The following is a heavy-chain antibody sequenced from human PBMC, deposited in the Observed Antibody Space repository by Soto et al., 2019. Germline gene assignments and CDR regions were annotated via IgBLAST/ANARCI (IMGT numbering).Heavy chain of an antibody. D-gene: IGHD3-10*01. CDR3: AKDMGRGFYYYGMDV. J-gene: IGHJ6*02. Sequence: VGSLRLSCAASGFTFSSYAMSWVRQAPGKGLEWVSAISGSGGSTYYADSVKGRFTISRDNSKNTLYLQMNSLRAEDTAVYYCAKDMGRGFYYYGMDVWGQGTTVTVSS. CDR2: ISGSGGST. V-gene: IGHV3-23*01. CDR1: GFTFSSYA.